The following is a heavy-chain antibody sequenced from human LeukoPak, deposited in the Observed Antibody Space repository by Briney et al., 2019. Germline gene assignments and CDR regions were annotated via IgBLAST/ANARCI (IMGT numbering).Heavy chain of an antibody. D-gene: IGHD1-26*01. Sequence: SETLSLTCTVSGGSISSHYWSWIRQPPGKGLEWIGYIYYSGSTNYNPSLKSRVTISVDTSKNQFSLKLSSVTAADTAVYYRARAGVWSYYYYYYMDVWGKGTTVTVSS. CDR3: ARAGVWSYYYYYYMDV. CDR1: GGSISSHY. CDR2: IYYSGST. V-gene: IGHV4-59*11. J-gene: IGHJ6*03.